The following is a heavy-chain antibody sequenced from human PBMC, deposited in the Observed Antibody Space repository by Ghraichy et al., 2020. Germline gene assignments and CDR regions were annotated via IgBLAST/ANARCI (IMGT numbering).Heavy chain of an antibody. J-gene: IGHJ4*02. V-gene: IGHV1-2*02. CDR3: ARDPGYDFWSGYYTFDY. CDR1: GYNFSDYY. CDR2: INPNSGGT. D-gene: IGHD3-3*01. Sequence: ASVKVSCKTSGYNFSDYYIHWVRQAPGQGPEWMGWINPNSGGTKYAQRFQGRVTMTRDASISTAYMELSSLRSDDTAVYYCARDPGYDFWSGYYTFDYWGQGNVVAVSS.